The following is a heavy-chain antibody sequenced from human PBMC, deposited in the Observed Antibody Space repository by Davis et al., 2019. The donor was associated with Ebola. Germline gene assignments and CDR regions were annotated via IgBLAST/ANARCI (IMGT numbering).Heavy chain of an antibody. CDR3: ARVDYDFWSGYYGGSWFDP. D-gene: IGHD3-3*01. CDR1: GASISSDDYY. V-gene: IGHV4-31*03. CDR2: ISYGGST. Sequence: SETLSLTCTVSGASISSDDYYWTWIRQHPGKGLEWIGYISYGGSTYYNPSLKSRVTISVDTSKNQFSLKLSSVTAADTAVYYCARVDYDFWSGYYGGSWFDPWGQGTLVTVSS. J-gene: IGHJ5*02.